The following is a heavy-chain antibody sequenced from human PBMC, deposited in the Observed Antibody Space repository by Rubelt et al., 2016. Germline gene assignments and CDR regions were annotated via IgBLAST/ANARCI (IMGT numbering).Heavy chain of an antibody. D-gene: IGHD6-13*01. CDR1: GGSFSGYY. CDR2: INNSGST. J-gene: IGHJ6*02. Sequence: QVQLQQWGAGLLKPSETLSLTCAVYGGSFSGYYWSWIRQPPGKGLEWIGEINNSGSTSYNPSLKSRVTISVDTSKNQFSLKLSSVTAADTAVYYCARGRRGSSSWLGRDYYGMDVWGQGTTVTVSS. CDR3: ARGRRGSSSWLGRDYYGMDV. V-gene: IGHV4-34*01.